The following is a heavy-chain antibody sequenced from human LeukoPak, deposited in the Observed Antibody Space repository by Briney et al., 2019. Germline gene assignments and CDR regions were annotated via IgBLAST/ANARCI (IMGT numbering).Heavy chain of an antibody. CDR3: ARQMNTVTADY. V-gene: IGHV4-39*01. J-gene: IGHJ4*02. Sequence: PSETLALTCTVSGGSISNNNYYWGWIRQPPGTGLEWIGSIFYTGSTNYSPSLKSRATISVDTSKNQFSLKLTSVTAADTAVYYCARQMNTVTADYWGQGTLVTVSS. D-gene: IGHD4-17*01. CDR1: GGSISNNNYY. CDR2: IFYTGST.